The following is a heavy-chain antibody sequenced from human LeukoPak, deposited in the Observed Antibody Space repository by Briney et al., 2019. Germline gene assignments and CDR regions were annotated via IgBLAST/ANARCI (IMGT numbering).Heavy chain of an antibody. D-gene: IGHD3-3*01. Sequence: SETLSLTCTVSGGSISGYYWSWIRQPPGKGLEWIGWIYYSGSTQYNPSLKSRVTISVDKSNNQFSLNLSSVTAADTAVYYCARYDLSPSKHLDYWGQGTLATVSS. CDR2: IYYSGST. CDR3: ARYDLSPSKHLDY. J-gene: IGHJ4*02. CDR1: GGSISGYY. V-gene: IGHV4-59*08.